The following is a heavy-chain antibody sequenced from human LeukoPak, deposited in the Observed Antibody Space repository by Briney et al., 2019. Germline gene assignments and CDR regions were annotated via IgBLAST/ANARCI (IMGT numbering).Heavy chain of an antibody. D-gene: IGHD6-19*01. CDR1: GFIFTNYA. Sequence: GGSLRLSCATSGFIFTNYAMSWVRQAPGKGLEWVSAISAWGGSTYYADSVEGRFTISRDNSKHTLYLQMNSLRAEDTAVYYCAKGDSSGWPYYFDYWGQGTLVTVSS. V-gene: IGHV3-23*01. CDR3: AKGDSSGWPYYFDY. CDR2: ISAWGGST. J-gene: IGHJ4*02.